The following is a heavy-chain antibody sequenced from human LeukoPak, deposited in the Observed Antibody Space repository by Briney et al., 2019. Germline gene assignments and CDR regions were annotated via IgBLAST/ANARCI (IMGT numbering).Heavy chain of an antibody. CDR3: ARQYGDHALDTFDI. J-gene: IGHJ3*02. Sequence: GEPLKISCKGSGYSFAVFWIGWVRQLPGKGLEWMGIIYPADSDTRYSPSFQGQVPISADKSISTAYLQWSSLKASDTAVYYCARQYGDHALDTFDIWGQGTMVTVSS. V-gene: IGHV5-51*01. D-gene: IGHD4-17*01. CDR1: GYSFAVFW. CDR2: IYPADSDT.